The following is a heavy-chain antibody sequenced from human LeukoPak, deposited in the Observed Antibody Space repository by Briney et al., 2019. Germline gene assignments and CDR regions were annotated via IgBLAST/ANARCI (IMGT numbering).Heavy chain of an antibody. J-gene: IGHJ5*02. Sequence: PSETLSLTCTVSGYSISSGYYWGWIRQPPGKGLEWIGETSQGGITKYNPSLKSRVTISVDTSKNQFSLKLSSVTAADTAVYYCARVRYSSFNWFDPWGQGTLVTVSS. V-gene: IGHV4-38-2*02. CDR3: ARVRYSSFNWFDP. D-gene: IGHD6-13*01. CDR2: TSQGGIT. CDR1: GYSISSGYY.